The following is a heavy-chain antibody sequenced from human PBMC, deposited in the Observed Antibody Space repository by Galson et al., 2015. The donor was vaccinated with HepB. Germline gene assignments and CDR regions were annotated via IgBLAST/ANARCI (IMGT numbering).Heavy chain of an antibody. J-gene: IGHJ6*03. Sequence: SLRLSCAASGFTFDDYAIHWVRQAPGKGLEWVSGISWNSASIGYADSVKGRFTISRDNAKNSLYLQMNSLRPEDTALYYRVKWSRGEFWSGYYSGTYYYMDVWGRGTTVTVSS. V-gene: IGHV3-9*01. D-gene: IGHD3-3*01. CDR1: GFTFDDYA. CDR3: VKWSRGEFWSGYYSGTYYYMDV. CDR2: ISWNSASI.